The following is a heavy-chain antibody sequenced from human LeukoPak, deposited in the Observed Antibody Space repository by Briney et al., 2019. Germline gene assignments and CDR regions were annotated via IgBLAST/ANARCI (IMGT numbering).Heavy chain of an antibody. CDR2: IYTSGST. CDR1: GGSISSYY. Sequence: PSETLSLTCTVSGGSISSYYWSWIRQPAGKGLEWIGRIYTSGSTNYNPSLKSRVTISVDKSKNQFSLKLSSVTAADTAVYYCARDWTYYDSSGYYRGPYYFDYWGQGTLVTVSS. J-gene: IGHJ4*02. D-gene: IGHD3-22*01. CDR3: ARDWTYYDSSGYYRGPYYFDY. V-gene: IGHV4-4*07.